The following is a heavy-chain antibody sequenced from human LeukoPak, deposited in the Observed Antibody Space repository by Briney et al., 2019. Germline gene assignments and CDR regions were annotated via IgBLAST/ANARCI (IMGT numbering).Heavy chain of an antibody. D-gene: IGHD1-1*01. CDR3: AKDSYRDNGRWDAFDI. CDR2: IHGGSAGA. Sequence: GGSLRISCAASGFTFSNYAMSWVRQAPEKGLEWVSSIHGGSAGALYADSVKGRFTISRDDSRNTLYLQMSSLRVEDTAIYYCAKDSYRDNGRWDAFDIWGQGTMVTVSS. V-gene: IGHV3-23*01. J-gene: IGHJ3*02. CDR1: GFTFSNYA.